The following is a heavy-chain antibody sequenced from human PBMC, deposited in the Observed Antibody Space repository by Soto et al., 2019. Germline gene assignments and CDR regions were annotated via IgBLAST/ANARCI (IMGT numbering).Heavy chain of an antibody. Sequence: QVQLVQSGGEVKKPGASVKVSCKASGYTFSNFGLSWVRQAPGQGLELKGWMSPYNGNTNYAQKLQGRLTMTTDTSTSTAYMELRSLRSDDTAVYYCARDRLGVSVTGGGSDSWVQGTLVTVSS. CDR2: MSPYNGNT. CDR1: GYTFSNFG. J-gene: IGHJ4*02. CDR3: ARDRLGVSVTGGGSDS. D-gene: IGHD2-8*01. V-gene: IGHV1-18*01.